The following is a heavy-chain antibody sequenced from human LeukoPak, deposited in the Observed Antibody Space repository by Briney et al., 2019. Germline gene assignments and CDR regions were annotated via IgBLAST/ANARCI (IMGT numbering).Heavy chain of an antibody. CDR1: GYFITTGYH. CDR2: IFHSGKS. D-gene: IGHD3-10*01. V-gene: IGHV4-38-2*02. J-gene: IGHJ5*02. CDR3: ARLKQERVRGVILRFDP. Sequence: SETLSLTCTVSGYFITTGYHWGWIRQPPGKGLEWIGYIFHSGKSYYNPSLKSRVTISVDTSKNQSSLKLSSVTAADTAVYYCARLKQERVRGVILRFDPWGQGTLVTVSS.